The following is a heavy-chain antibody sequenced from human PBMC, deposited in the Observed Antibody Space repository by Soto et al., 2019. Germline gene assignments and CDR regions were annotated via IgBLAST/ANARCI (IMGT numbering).Heavy chain of an antibody. D-gene: IGHD2-15*01. CDR1: GGSISSSSYY. CDR3: ARLRLRNWFDP. J-gene: IGHJ5*02. V-gene: IGHV4-39*01. Sequence: PSETLSLTCTVSGGSISSSSYYWGWIRQPPGKGLEWIGSIYYSGSTYYNPSLKSRVTISVDTSKNQFSLKLSSVTAADTAVYYCARLRLRNWFDPWGQGTLVTVSS. CDR2: IYYSGST.